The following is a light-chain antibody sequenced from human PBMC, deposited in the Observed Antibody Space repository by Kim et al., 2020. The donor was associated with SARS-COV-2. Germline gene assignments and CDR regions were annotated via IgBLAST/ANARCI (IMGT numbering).Light chain of an antibody. Sequence: DIQMTQSPSSLSASVGDRVTITCRASEDISNYLVWYQQKSGKVPKPLMYAASTLHSGVPSRFSGLRSGTDFTLTISSLQPEDAATYYCQNYNTAPWTFGQGTKVEIK. V-gene: IGKV1-27*01. J-gene: IGKJ1*01. CDR3: QNYNTAPWT. CDR1: EDISNY. CDR2: AAS.